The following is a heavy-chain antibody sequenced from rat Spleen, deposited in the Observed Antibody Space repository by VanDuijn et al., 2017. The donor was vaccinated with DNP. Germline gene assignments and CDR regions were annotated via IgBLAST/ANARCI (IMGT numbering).Heavy chain of an antibody. CDR2: ITNTGDHT. D-gene: IGHD1-3*01. J-gene: IGHJ3*01. CDR1: GFTFNNYW. V-gene: IGHV5-31*01. Sequence: EVLLVESDGGLVQPGRSLKLSCVASGFTFNNYWMTWIRQAPGKGLEWVASITNTGDHTYYSDSVKGRFSLSRDNAKSTLYLQMDSLRSEDTATYYCASLWTLTYWGQGTLVTVSS. CDR3: ASLWTLTY.